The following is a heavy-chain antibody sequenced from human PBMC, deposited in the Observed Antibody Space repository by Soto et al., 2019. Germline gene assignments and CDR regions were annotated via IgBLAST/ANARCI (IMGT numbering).Heavy chain of an antibody. CDR1: GFTFRNYG. D-gene: IGHD5-12*01. J-gene: IGHJ6*02. V-gene: IGHV3-33*01. Sequence: QVQLVESGGGVVQPGRSLRLSCAASGFTFRNYGMHWVRQAPAKGLEWVALVWYDGGNKNYVDSVKGRFTISRDNYKNTLYLQMNSLRDEDTAVYYCVRAAGYSGNDYVYYYGMDVWGHGTTVTVS. CDR2: VWYDGGNK. CDR3: VRAAGYSGNDYVYYYGMDV.